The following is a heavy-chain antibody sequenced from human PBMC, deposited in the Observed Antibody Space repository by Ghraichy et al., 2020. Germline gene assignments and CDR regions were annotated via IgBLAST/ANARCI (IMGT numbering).Heavy chain of an antibody. V-gene: IGHV3-23*01. J-gene: IGHJ4*02. D-gene: IGHD3-10*01. CDR3: AKDRADMVRGRLFDY. Sequence: GESLNISCAASGFTFSSYAMSWVRQAPGKGLEWVSAISGSGGSTYYADSVKGRFTISRDNSKNTLYLQMNSLRAEDRAVYYCAKDRADMVRGRLFDYWGQGTLVTVSS. CDR1: GFTFSSYA. CDR2: ISGSGGST.